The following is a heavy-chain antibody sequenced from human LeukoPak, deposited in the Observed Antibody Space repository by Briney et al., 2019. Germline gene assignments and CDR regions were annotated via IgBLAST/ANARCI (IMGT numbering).Heavy chain of an antibody. J-gene: IGHJ3*02. V-gene: IGHV3-53*01. CDR3: ARAWYYYARSDAFDI. CDR1: GFTVSSNH. CDR2: IYSGGST. Sequence: GGSLRLSCAASGFTVSSNHMSWVRQTPGKGLEWVSVIYSGGSTYYADSVKGRFTISRDNSKNTLYLQMNSLRAEDTAVYYCARAWYYYARSDAFDIWGQGTMVTVSS. D-gene: IGHD3-10*02.